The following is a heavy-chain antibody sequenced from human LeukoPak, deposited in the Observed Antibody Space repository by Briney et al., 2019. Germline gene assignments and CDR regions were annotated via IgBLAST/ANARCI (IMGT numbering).Heavy chain of an antibody. CDR3: ARDSHGYWWFDP. V-gene: IGHV3-74*03. D-gene: IGHD5-18*01. Sequence: PGGSLRLSCAASGITFSNYWMHWVRQAPGKGLVWVSRINSDGSSTTYADSVKGRFTISRDNAKNTLYLQMHSLRAEDTAVYYCARDSHGYWWFDPCGQGTLVTVPT. CDR1: GITFSNYW. CDR2: INSDGSST. J-gene: IGHJ5*02.